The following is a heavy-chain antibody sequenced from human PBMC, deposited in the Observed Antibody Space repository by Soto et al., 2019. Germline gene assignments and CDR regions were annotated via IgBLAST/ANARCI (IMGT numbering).Heavy chain of an antibody. CDR1: GFSFSTYG. V-gene: IGHV3-30*18. Sequence: QVQVVESGGGVVLPGRSLRLSCAASGFSFSTYGMHWVRQAPGKGLEWMAVISNDGSIKYYADSVKGRFTISRDNSKDTLFLQMNSLRGEDTAVYYCAKVVRADTMSSNFYYYSGMDVWGQGTTVTVSS. CDR3: AKVVRADTMSSNFYYYSGMDV. D-gene: IGHD5-18*01. CDR2: ISNDGSIK. J-gene: IGHJ6*02.